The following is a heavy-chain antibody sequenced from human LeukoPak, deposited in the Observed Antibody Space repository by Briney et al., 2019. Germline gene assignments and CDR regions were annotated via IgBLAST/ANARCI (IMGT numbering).Heavy chain of an antibody. CDR3: ARPRIVGATTPYYFDY. CDR2: IYPGDSDT. CDR1: GYSFTSYW. D-gene: IGHD1-26*01. J-gene: IGHJ4*02. V-gene: IGHV5-51*01. Sequence: GESLKISCKGSGYSFTSYWIGWVRQMPGKGLEWMGIIYPGDSDTRYSPSFQGQVTISADKSISTAYLQWSSLKASDTAMYYCARPRIVGATTPYYFDYWGQGTLVTVSS.